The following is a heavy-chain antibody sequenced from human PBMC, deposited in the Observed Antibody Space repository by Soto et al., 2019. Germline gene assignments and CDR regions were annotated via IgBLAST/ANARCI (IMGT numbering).Heavy chain of an antibody. J-gene: IGHJ6*02. Sequence: EVQLLESGGGLVQPGGSLRLSCAASGFTFSSYAMNWVRQAPGKGLEWVSAISDIGDRTYYADSVKGRFTISRDNPKNTLRLQMNSLRAEDTAVYYCARMTTVATYYQYGMDVWGQGTTVTVSS. CDR1: GFTFSSYA. V-gene: IGHV3-23*01. D-gene: IGHD4-4*01. CDR3: ARMTTVATYYQYGMDV. CDR2: ISDIGDRT.